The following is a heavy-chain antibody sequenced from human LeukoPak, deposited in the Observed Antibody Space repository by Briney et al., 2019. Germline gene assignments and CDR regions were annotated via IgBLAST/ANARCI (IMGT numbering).Heavy chain of an antibody. V-gene: IGHV3-23*01. D-gene: IGHD5-12*01. CDR3: AKVESGYSGYSMGNWFDP. CDR1: GFTFSSYA. J-gene: IGHJ5*02. CDR2: ISGSGGST. Sequence: GGALRLSCAASGFTFSSYAMSWVRQAPGKGLEWVSAISGSGGSTYYADSVKGRFTISRDNSKNTLYLQMNSLRAEDTAVYYCAKVESGYSGYSMGNWFDPWGQGTLVTVSS.